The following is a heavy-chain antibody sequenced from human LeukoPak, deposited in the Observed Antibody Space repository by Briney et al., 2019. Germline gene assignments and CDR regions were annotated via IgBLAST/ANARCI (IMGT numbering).Heavy chain of an antibody. CDR1: GFTFSSHG. CDR3: AKDRGSGWYEAFDY. J-gene: IGHJ4*02. D-gene: IGHD6-19*01. CDR2: ISGSGGST. V-gene: IGHV3-23*01. Sequence: GGSLRLSCAASGFTFSSHGMSWVRQAPGKGLEWVSAISGSGGSTCYADSVKGRFTISRDNSKNTLYLQMNSLRAEDTAVYYCAKDRGSGWYEAFDYWGQGTLVTVSS.